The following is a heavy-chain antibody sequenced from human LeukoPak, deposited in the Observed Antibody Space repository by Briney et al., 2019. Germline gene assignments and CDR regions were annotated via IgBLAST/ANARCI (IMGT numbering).Heavy chain of an antibody. J-gene: IGHJ6*02. D-gene: IGHD3-16*01. V-gene: IGHV4-34*01. CDR3: ARGVSFQGYYYYYGMDV. CDR2: INHSGST. Sequence: SETLSPTCAVYGGSFSGYYWSWIRQPPGKGLEWIGEINHSGSTNYNPSLKSRVTISVDASKNQCSLKLSSVTAADTAVYYCARGVSFQGYYYYYGMDVWGQGTTVTVSS. CDR1: GGSFSGYY.